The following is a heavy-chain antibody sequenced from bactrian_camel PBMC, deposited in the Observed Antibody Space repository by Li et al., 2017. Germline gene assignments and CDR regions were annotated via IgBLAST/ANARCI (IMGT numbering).Heavy chain of an antibody. V-gene: IGHV3S1*01. CDR3: VRDQVDGDGVPDLGY. CDR2: TNKAGYSP. CDR1: GFTFSDFW. J-gene: IGHJ6*01. D-gene: IGHD3*01. Sequence: HVQLVESGGGLVQPGGSLRLSCAASGFTFSDFWMYWVRQAPGKGLERVSSTNKAGYSPYYADSVKGRFIVSRDNAKNTVYLQMNGLKSEDTAVYYCVRDQVDGDGVPDLGYWGQGTQVTVS.